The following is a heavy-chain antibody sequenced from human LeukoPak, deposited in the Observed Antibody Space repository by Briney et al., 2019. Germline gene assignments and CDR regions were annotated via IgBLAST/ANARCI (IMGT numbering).Heavy chain of an antibody. CDR1: GGSFSGYY. Sequence: KSSETLSLTCAVYGGSFSGYYWSWIRQPPGKGLEWIGEINHSGSTNYNPSLKSRVTISVDTSKNQFSLKLSSVTAADTAVYYCGRGPSGSYYLRSGIYYFDYWGQGTLVTVSS. CDR3: GRGPSGSYYLRSGIYYFDY. D-gene: IGHD1-26*01. V-gene: IGHV4-34*01. CDR2: INHSGST. J-gene: IGHJ4*02.